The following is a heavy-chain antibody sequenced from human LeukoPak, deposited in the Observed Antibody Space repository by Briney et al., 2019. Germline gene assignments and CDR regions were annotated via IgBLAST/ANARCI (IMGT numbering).Heavy chain of an antibody. CDR1: GGTFSSYA. Sequence: ASVKVSCKASGGTFSSYAISWVRQAPGQGLEWMGRIIPILGIASYAQKFQGRVTMTRNTSISTAYMELSSLRSEDTAVYYCARGLRSVGVVIIWYYGMDVWGQGTTVTVSS. CDR2: IIPILGIA. CDR3: ARGLRSVGVVIIWYYGMDV. D-gene: IGHD3-3*01. V-gene: IGHV1-69*04. J-gene: IGHJ6*02.